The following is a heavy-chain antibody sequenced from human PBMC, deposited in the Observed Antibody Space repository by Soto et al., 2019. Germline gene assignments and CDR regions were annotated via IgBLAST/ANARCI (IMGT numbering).Heavy chain of an antibody. CDR3: ARADLEEGCSWQNYYYYYYLDV. D-gene: IGHD6-13*01. CDR2: IWYDGSNK. CDR1: GFTFSSYG. Sequence: QVQLVESGGGVVQPGRSLRLSCAASGFTFSSYGMHWVRQAPGKGLEWVAVIWYDGSNKYYADSVKGRFTISRDNSKNTLYLQMNSQRAEDTDVYYWARADLEEGCSWQNYYYYYYLDVWGKGTTVTVSS. J-gene: IGHJ6*03. V-gene: IGHV3-33*01.